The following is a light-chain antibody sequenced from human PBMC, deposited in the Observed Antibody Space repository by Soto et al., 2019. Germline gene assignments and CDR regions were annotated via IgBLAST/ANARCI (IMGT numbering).Light chain of an antibody. V-gene: IGKV3-15*01. J-gene: IGKJ4*01. CDR1: QSVSSN. CDR2: DAS. Sequence: EIVMTQSPATLSVSQGERATLSCRASQSVSSNLAWYQQKPGQAPRLLIYDASTRATGIPARFSGSGSGTEYPLTISSLQSEDSAVYYCQQCSWHPFTVTFGGGTKVEIK. CDR3: QQCSWHPFTVT.